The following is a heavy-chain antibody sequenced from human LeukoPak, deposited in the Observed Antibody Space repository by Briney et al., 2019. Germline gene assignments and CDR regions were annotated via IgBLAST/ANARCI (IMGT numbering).Heavy chain of an antibody. CDR1: GFTFSDYY. D-gene: IGHD3-3*01. CDR2: IRSSGSTI. CDR3: AKVPTDRFLEWLLYYFDY. J-gene: IGHJ4*02. Sequence: PGGSLRLSCAASGFTFSDYYMSWIRQAPGKGLEWVSYIRSSGSTIYYADSVKGRFTISRDNSKNTLYLQMNSLRAEDTAVYYCAKVPTDRFLEWLLYYFDYWGQGTLVTVSS. V-gene: IGHV3-11*01.